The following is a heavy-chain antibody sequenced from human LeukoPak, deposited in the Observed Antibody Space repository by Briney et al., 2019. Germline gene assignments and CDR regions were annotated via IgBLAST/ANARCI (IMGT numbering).Heavy chain of an antibody. CDR1: GGSISSSNYY. CDR2: TYYSGNT. J-gene: IGHJ4*02. D-gene: IGHD3-16*02. Sequence: SETLSLTCTVSGGSISSSNYYWGWLRQPPGKGLEWIGSTYYSGNTDYNPSLKSRVTISVDTSKNQFSLKVNSVTAADTAVYYCARTLGWASSRYPFDGWGQGTLVTVSS. CDR3: ARTLGWASSRYPFDG. V-gene: IGHV4-39*01.